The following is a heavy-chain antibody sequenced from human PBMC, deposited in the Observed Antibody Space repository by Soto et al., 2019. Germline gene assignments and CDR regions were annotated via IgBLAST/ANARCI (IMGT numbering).Heavy chain of an antibody. CDR3: ARDLRHSYGYLGVDDY. Sequence: QVQLVESGGGVVQPGRSLRLSCAASGFTFSSYAMHWVRQAPGKGLEWVAVISYDGSNKYYADSVKGRFTISRDNSKNTLYLQMNSLRAEDTAVYYCARDLRHSYGYLGVDDYWGQGTLVTVSS. D-gene: IGHD5-18*01. CDR1: GFTFSSYA. CDR2: ISYDGSNK. V-gene: IGHV3-30-3*01. J-gene: IGHJ4*02.